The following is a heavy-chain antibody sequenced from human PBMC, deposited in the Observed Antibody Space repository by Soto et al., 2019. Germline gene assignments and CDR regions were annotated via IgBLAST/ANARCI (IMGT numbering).Heavy chain of an antibody. V-gene: IGHV1-69*01. D-gene: IGHD3-22*01. CDR1: GGTFSSYA. Sequence: QVQLVQSGAEVKKPGSSVKVSCKASGGTFSSYAISWVRQAPGQGLEWLGGIIPIFGTANYAQKFQGRVTITADESTSTAYMERISLRSEDTAVYYCARVIARHYYDSRKVLSGMDGGGQGTTVTASS. J-gene: IGHJ6*02. CDR3: ARVIARHYYDSRKVLSGMDG. CDR2: IIPIFGTA.